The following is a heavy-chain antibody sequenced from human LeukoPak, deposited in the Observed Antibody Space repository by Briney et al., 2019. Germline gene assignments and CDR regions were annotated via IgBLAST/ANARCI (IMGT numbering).Heavy chain of an antibody. D-gene: IGHD5-18*01. CDR1: GDSVSSNSAA. J-gene: IGHJ6*02. CDR2: TYYRSKWYN. Sequence: SQTLSLTCAISGDSVSSNSAAWNWIRQSPSRGLEWLGRTYYRSKWYNDYAVSVKSRITINPDTSKNQFSLQLNSVTPEDTAVYYCARGYEGTWIQLWQRWYYYGMDVWGQGTTVTVSS. CDR3: ARGYEGTWIQLWQRWYYYGMDV. V-gene: IGHV6-1*01.